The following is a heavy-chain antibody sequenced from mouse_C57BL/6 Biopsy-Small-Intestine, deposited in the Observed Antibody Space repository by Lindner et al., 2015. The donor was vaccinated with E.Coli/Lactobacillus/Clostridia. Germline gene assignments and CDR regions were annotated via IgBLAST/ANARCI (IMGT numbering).Heavy chain of an antibody. J-gene: IGHJ2*01. D-gene: IGHD4-1*01. CDR2: IYPYNGLS. Sequence: VQLQESGAELVKPGASVKIPCKASGYSFTGYYMNWVKQSHGNILDWIGYIYPYNGLSSYNQKFKGKATLTVDKSSSTAYMELRSLTSEDSAVYYCASLTGTKGYFDYWGQGTTLTVSS. CDR1: GYSFTGYY. V-gene: IGHV1-31*01. CDR3: ASLTGTKGYFDY.